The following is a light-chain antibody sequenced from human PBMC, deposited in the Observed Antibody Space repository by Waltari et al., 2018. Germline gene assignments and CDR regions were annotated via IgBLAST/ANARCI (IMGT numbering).Light chain of an antibody. CDR1: SSTIGSNS. CDR2: TIS. J-gene: IGLJ3*02. V-gene: IGLV1-44*01. CDR3: AAWDGNLNGNWV. Sequence: QSVLTQPPSLSGIPGQRVTISCSGSSSTIGSNSLNWYQRVPGAAPTLLIYTISQRPSGVPDRFSGYKSGTSASLAISGLQSEDEAEYFCAAWDGNLNGNWVFGGGTKLTVL.